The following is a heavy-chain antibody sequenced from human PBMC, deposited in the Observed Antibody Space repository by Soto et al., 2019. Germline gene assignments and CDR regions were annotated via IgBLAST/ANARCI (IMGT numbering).Heavy chain of an antibody. V-gene: IGHV3-74*01. CDR1: GFTFSSYW. J-gene: IGHJ5*02. D-gene: IGHD2-2*01. Sequence: GGSLRLSCAASGFTFSSYWMHWVRQAPGKGLVWVSRINSDGSSTSYADSVKGRFTISRDNAKNTLYLQMNSLRAEDTAVYYCARQGDIVVVPAINWFDPWGQGTLVTVSS. CDR2: INSDGSST. CDR3: ARQGDIVVVPAINWFDP.